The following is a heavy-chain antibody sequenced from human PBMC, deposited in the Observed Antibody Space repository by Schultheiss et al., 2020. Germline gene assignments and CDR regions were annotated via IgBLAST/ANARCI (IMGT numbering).Heavy chain of an antibody. D-gene: IGHD6-19*01. CDR2: ISWDGGST. CDR3: ARDWDSSGWYLYYYYYGMDV. Sequence: GESLKISCAASGFTFSDYYMSWVRQAPGKGPEWVSLISWDGGSTYYADSVKGRFTISRDNAKNTLYLQMNSLRAEDTAVYYCARDWDSSGWYLYYYYYGMDVWGQGTTVNVSS. J-gene: IGHJ6*02. CDR1: GFTFSDYY. V-gene: IGHV3-11*04.